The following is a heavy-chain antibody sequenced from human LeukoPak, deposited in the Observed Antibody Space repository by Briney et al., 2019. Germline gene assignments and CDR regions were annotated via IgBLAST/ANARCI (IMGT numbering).Heavy chain of an antibody. CDR2: MNSDGSSR. CDR3: ARGGGFSYGSEDY. D-gene: IGHD5-18*01. V-gene: IGHV3-74*01. Sequence: GGALRLSCAASGFTLSSYWMHWGRHAQGKGLGWVSRMNSDGSSRNYADSVKGRVTISRDKDKKKGDVKMNRLRAEDTAVYYCARGGGFSYGSEDYGGQGTLVTVS. CDR1: GFTLSSYW. J-gene: IGHJ4*02.